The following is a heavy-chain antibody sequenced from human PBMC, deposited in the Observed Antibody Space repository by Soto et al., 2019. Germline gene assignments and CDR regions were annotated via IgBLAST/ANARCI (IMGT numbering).Heavy chain of an antibody. Sequence: PGESLKISCKGSGYSFTSYWISWVRQMPGKGLEWMGRIDPSDSYTNYSPSFQGHVTISADKSISTAYLQWSSLKASDTAMYYCARGVRFLEWYKNYYYYGMDVWGQGTTVTVSS. CDR2: IDPSDSYT. J-gene: IGHJ6*02. V-gene: IGHV5-10-1*01. D-gene: IGHD3-3*01. CDR3: ARGVRFLEWYKNYYYYGMDV. CDR1: GYSFTSYW.